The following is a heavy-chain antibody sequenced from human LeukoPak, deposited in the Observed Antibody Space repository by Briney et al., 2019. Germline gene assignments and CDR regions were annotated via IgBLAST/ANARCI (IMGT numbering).Heavy chain of an antibody. CDR1: GFTFRTYA. J-gene: IGHJ4*02. V-gene: IGHV3-7*04. Sequence: GGSLRLSCVASGFTFRTYAMTWVRQGPGKGLEWVANIKQDGSEKYYVDSVKGRFAISRDNAKNSLYLQTNSMRAEDTAVYYCARGSYYYPYWGQGTLVTVSS. CDR2: IKQDGSEK. CDR3: ARGSYYYPY. D-gene: IGHD3-10*01.